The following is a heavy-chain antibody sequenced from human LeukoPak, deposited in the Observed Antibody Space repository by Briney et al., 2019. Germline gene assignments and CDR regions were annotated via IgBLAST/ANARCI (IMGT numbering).Heavy chain of an antibody. CDR1: GYTFTSYA. Sequence: ASVKVSCKASGYTFTSYAMNWVRQAPGQGLEWMGWINTNTGNPTYAQGFTGRFVFSLDTSVSTAYLQISSLKAEDTAVYYCARGYCGGDCYPPYGMDVWGQGTTVTVSS. V-gene: IGHV7-4-1*02. D-gene: IGHD2-21*02. CDR3: ARGYCGGDCYPPYGMDV. CDR2: INTNTGNP. J-gene: IGHJ6*02.